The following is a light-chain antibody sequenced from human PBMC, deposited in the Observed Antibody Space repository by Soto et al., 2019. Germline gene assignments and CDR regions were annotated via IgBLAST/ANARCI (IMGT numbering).Light chain of an antibody. CDR3: QQSYSLPYT. V-gene: IGKV1-39*01. CDR2: AAY. CDR1: QSVGSL. Sequence: DIQMTQSPSSLSASVGDRVTITCRASQSVGSLLNWFQQRPGIAPKLLIYAAYTLQSGGPSRFSGSGAGTDFTLIISSLQPEDFATYYCQQSYSLPYTFGQGTKLEI. J-gene: IGKJ2*01.